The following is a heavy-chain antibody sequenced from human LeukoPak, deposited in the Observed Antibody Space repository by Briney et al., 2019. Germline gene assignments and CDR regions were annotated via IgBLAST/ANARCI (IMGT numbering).Heavy chain of an antibody. J-gene: IGHJ6*03. CDR2: ISSSGSTI. CDR3: ARPGGASYYYYYYMDV. Sequence: GGSLRLSCVASGFTVSSTYMSWIRQAPGKGLEWVSYISSSGSTIYYADSVKGRFTISRDNAKNSLYLQMNSLRAEDTAVYYCARPGGASYYYYYYMDVWGKGTTVTVSS. CDR1: GFTVSSTY. V-gene: IGHV3-11*04. D-gene: IGHD1-26*01.